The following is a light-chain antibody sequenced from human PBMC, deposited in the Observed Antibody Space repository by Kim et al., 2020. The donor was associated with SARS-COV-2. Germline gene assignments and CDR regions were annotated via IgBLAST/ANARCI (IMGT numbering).Light chain of an antibody. CDR3: QVWDGSTYRVV. CDR2: YDY. Sequence: SYELTQPPSVSVAPGRTANITCGGNNIGDKVLNWYQQKPGQAPVLVIYYDYSRPSGIPDRFSASNSGNTATLTITGVEGGDEADYYCQVWDGSTYRVVFGGGTQLTVL. J-gene: IGLJ2*01. V-gene: IGLV3-21*04. CDR1: NIGDKV.